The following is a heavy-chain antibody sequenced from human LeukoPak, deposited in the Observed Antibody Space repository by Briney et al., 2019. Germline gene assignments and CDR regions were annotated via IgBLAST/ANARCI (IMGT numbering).Heavy chain of an antibody. CDR3: ARDTPGFGGDDFDC. CDR1: GFTFSNYG. J-gene: IGHJ4*02. D-gene: IGHD2-21*01. CDR2: IQSDGSGK. Sequence: GGSLRLSCAASGFTFSNYGIHWVRQAPGKGLEWLAFIQSDGSGKFYAGSVKGRFTVSRDNSKNTLYLQMNSLRVEDTAVYYCARDTPGFGGDDFDCWGQGTLVTVSS. V-gene: IGHV3-30*02.